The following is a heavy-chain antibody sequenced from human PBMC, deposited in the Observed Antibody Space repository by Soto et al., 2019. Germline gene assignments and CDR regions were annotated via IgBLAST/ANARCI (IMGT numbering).Heavy chain of an antibody. CDR1: GFTFSSYG. CDR2: ISYDGNNT. D-gene: IGHD1-26*01. J-gene: IGHJ4*02. CDR3: AKEGGLSGSYYISSSYYFDY. V-gene: IGHV3-30*18. Sequence: QVQLVESGGGVVQPGRSLRLSCVASGFTFSSYGMHWVRQAPGKGLEWGAIISYDGNNTYYAAPVKGRFTISIDNSKNPLYLQMTSLRAEDTSVYYCAKEGGLSGSYYISSSYYFDYWGQGPLVTVSS.